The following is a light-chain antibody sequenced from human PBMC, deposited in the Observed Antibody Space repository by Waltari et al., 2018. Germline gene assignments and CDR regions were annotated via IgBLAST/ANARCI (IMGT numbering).Light chain of an antibody. V-gene: IGLV2-14*03. CDR2: GVS. CDR3: NSYANSNTRV. Sequence: QSALTQAASVSGSPGQPITISCTGTSSDIGSYNYVSWYQQHPGKAPKLLIYGVSNRPSGVSNRFSCSKSGNTASLTISGLQAEDEADYYCNSYANSNTRVFGGGTKLTVL. J-gene: IGLJ3*02. CDR1: SSDIGSYNY.